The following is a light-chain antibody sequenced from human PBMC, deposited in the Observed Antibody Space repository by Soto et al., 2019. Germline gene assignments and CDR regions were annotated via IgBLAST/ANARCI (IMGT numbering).Light chain of an antibody. CDR3: SSYTSSHTWV. Sequence: QSALTQPASVSGSPGQSITISCTGTSSDVGGYNYVSWYQQHPGKVPRLMIYEVSNRPSGLSNRFSGSKSGNTASLTISGLQAEDEADYYCSSYTSSHTWVFGGGTKVTVL. J-gene: IGLJ3*02. CDR1: SSDVGGYNY. CDR2: EVS. V-gene: IGLV2-14*01.